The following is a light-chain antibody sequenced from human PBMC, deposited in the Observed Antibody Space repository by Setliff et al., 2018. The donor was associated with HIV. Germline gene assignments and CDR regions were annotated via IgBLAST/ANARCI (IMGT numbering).Light chain of an antibody. V-gene: IGLV2-14*01. CDR1: SSDVGGHNY. J-gene: IGLJ1*01. CDR2: EVS. Sequence: QSVLTQPASVSGSPGQSITISCTGTSSDVGGHNYVSWYQQHPGKAPKLIIYEVSYRPSGVSSRFSGSKSGNTASLTISGLQAEDEAEYHCSSYTTSNTVPHVFGTGTKVTVL. CDR3: SSYTTSNTVPHV.